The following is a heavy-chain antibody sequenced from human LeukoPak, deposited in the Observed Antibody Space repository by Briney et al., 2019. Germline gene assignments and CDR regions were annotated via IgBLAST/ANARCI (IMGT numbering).Heavy chain of an antibody. CDR2: IGTAGDT. D-gene: IGHD3-9*01. V-gene: IGHV3-13*01. CDR3: ARGHMLTGYYNFAWFDP. J-gene: IGHJ5*02. Sequence: PGGSLRLSCAASGLTFSSYDMHWVRQPTGKGLEWVSAIGTAGDTYYSDSVKGRFTISREDAKNSLYLQMNNLRAGDTAVYFCARGHMLTGYYNFAWFDPWGQETLVTVSS. CDR1: GLTFSSYD.